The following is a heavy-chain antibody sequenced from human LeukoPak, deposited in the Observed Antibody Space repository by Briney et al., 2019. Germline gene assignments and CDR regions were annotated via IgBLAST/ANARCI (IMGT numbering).Heavy chain of an antibody. J-gene: IGHJ6*03. CDR2: INHSGST. CDR1: GGSFSGYY. Sequence: SETLSLTCAVYGGSFSGYYWSWIRQPPGKGLEWIGEINHSGSTNYNPSLKSRVTISVDTSKNQFSLKLSSVTAADTAVYYCARGLYYYDSSGYYWHYYYYYMDVWGKGTTVTVSS. D-gene: IGHD3-22*01. V-gene: IGHV4-34*01. CDR3: ARGLYYYDSSGYYWHYYYYYMDV.